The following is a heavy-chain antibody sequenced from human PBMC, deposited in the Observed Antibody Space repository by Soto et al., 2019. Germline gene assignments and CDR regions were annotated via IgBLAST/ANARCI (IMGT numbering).Heavy chain of an antibody. D-gene: IGHD3-10*01. J-gene: IGHJ5*02. CDR3: AREIPSRGAGWFDP. V-gene: IGHV3-48*02. CDR1: GFTFSSYS. CDR2: ISSSSNTI. Sequence: EVQLVESGGGLVQPGGSLRLSCAASGFTFSSYSMNWVRQAPGKGLEWVSYISSSSNTIYYADSLKGRFTISRDNAKKSLYLQMNSLRDEDTAVYYCAREIPSRGAGWFDPWGQGTLVTVSS.